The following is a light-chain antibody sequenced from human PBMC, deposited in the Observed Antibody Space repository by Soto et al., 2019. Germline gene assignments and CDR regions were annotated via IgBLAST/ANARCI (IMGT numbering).Light chain of an antibody. V-gene: IGLV2-8*01. CDR2: EVN. J-gene: IGLJ1*01. CDR1: SSDGGGYKY. CDR3: SSYAGINNLAV. Sequence: QSALTQPPSASGSPGQSVTISCTGTSSDGGGYKYVSWYQQHPGKAPKLMIFEVNKRPSGVPDRFSCAKSGNTASLTVSGLHAEDEADYYCSSYAGINNLAVCGTGTKLTVL.